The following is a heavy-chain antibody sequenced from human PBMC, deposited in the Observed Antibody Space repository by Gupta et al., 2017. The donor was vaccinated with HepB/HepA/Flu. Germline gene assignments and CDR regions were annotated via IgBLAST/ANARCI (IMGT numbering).Heavy chain of an antibody. D-gene: IGHD3-22*01. CDR3: ARLAYDSSGNDYVTGFDY. CDR1: GFTFNSYE. CDR2: ISRRGSPI. J-gene: IGHJ4*02. V-gene: IGHV3-48*03. Sequence: EVRLVDSGGALVQPGGSLRLSCEASGFTFNSYEMNWVRQAPGKGLEWISYISRRGSPIYYADSVKGRFTISRDNAKNSVYLQMNSLRVEDTAVYYCARLAYDSSGNDYVTGFDYWGQGTLGTVSS.